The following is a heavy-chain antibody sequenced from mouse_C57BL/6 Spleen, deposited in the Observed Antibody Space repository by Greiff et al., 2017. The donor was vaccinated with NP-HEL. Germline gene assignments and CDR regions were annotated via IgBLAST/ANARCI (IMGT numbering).Heavy chain of an antibody. Sequence: EVNVVESGGGLVKPGGSLKLSCAASGFTFSDYGMHWVRQAPEKGLEWVAYISSGSSTIYYADTVKGRFTISRDNAKNTLFLQMTSLRSEDTAMYYCAGGTTVVAPYYYAMDYWGQGTSVTVSS. D-gene: IGHD1-1*01. CDR2: ISSGSSTI. J-gene: IGHJ4*01. V-gene: IGHV5-17*01. CDR3: AGGTTVVAPYYYAMDY. CDR1: GFTFSDYG.